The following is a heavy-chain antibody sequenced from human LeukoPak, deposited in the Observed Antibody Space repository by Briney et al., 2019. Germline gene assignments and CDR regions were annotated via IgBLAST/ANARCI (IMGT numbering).Heavy chain of an antibody. CDR2: ISGSGGST. D-gene: IGHD1-26*01. Sequence: GGSLRLSCAASGFTFSSYATSWVRQAPGKGLEWVSAISGSGGSTYYADSVKGRFTISRDNSKNTLYLQMNSLRAEDTAVYYCAKSLVGAVGYDYWGQGTLVTVSS. CDR3: AKSLVGAVGYDY. CDR1: GFTFSSYA. J-gene: IGHJ4*02. V-gene: IGHV3-23*01.